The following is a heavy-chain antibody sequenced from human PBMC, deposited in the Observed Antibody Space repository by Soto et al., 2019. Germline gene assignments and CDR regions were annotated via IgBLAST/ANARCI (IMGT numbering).Heavy chain of an antibody. D-gene: IGHD3-22*01. V-gene: IGHV1-8*01. CDR2: MNPNSGNT. J-gene: IGHJ3*02. CDR3: ARDRYYDSSGCKNALDAFDI. Sequence: ASVKVSCKASGYTFTSYDINWVRQATGQGLEWMGWMNPNSGNTGYAQMFQGRVTMTRNTSISTAYMELSSLRSEDTAVYYCARDRYYDSSGCKNALDAFDIWGQGTMVTVSS. CDR1: GYTFTSYD.